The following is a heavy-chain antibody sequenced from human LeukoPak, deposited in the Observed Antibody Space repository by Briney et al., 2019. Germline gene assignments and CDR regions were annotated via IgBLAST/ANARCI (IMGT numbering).Heavy chain of an antibody. D-gene: IGHD6-19*01. V-gene: IGHV4-34*01. CDR1: GGSFSGYY. CDR3: ARHAHSSGWYIDY. J-gene: IGHJ4*02. CDR2: INHSGST. Sequence: SETLSLTCAVYGGSFSGYYWSWIRQPPGKGLEWIGEINHSGSTNYNPSLKSRVTISVDTSKNQFSLKLSSVTAADTAVYYCARHAHSSGWYIDYWGQGTLVTVSS.